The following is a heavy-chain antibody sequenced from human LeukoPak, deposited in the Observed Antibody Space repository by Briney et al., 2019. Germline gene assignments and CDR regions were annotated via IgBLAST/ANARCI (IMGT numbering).Heavy chain of an antibody. CDR3: ARGTKSPRTTVLTSFWYFDL. CDR2: VHTTGSL. V-gene: IGHV4-61*02. CDR1: GGSITSDVHY. D-gene: IGHD4-17*01. Sequence: SETLSLACTVSGGSITSDVHYWNWIRQSAEKGLEWIGRVHTTGSLDYNPSLKSRVTISIDTSSNHFSLMMDSVTTTDTAVYYCARGTKSPRTTVLTSFWYFDLWGRGTLVTVSS. J-gene: IGHJ2*01.